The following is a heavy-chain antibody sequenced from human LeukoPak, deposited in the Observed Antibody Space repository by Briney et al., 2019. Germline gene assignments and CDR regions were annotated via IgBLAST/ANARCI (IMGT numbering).Heavy chain of an antibody. D-gene: IGHD5-18*01. J-gene: IGHJ4*02. CDR1: GFTFSSYS. CDR2: ISSSSSYI. V-gene: IGHV3-21*01. CDR3: ARDTAMDPKSFDY. Sequence: GSLRLSCAASGFTFSSYSMNWVRQAPGKGLEWVSSISSSSSYIYYADSVKGRFTISRDNAKNSLYLQMNSLRAEDTAVYYCARDTAMDPKSFDYWGQGTLVTVSS.